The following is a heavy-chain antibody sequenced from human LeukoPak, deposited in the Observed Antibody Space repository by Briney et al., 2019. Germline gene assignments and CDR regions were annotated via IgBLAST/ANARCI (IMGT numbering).Heavy chain of an antibody. J-gene: IGHJ3*02. CDR3: ARRYGRAYCGGDCYSVGAFDI. CDR1: GYSIRSGFY. D-gene: IGHD2-21*02. V-gene: IGHV4-38-2*02. CDR2: IYHSGIT. Sequence: SETLSLTCTVSGYSIRSGFYWGWIRQSPGKGLEWIGNIYHSGITYYTPSLKSRVTISVDTSKNQFSLKLSSVTAADTAVYYCARRYGRAYCGGDCYSVGAFDIWGQGTMVTVSS.